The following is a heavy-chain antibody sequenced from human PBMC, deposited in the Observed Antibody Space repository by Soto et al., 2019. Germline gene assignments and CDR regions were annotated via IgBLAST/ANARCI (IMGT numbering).Heavy chain of an antibody. Sequence: EVQVLESGGGLIQPGGSLRLSCAFSGLTFSRYAASWVRQAPGKGLEWVSGIAASGHNTYYADSVEGRFTISRDNSNNPLFLQMNNLRAEDTAVYYCAKAVGEYLYFFNTWGQGILVTVSS. CDR1: GLTFSRYA. V-gene: IGHV3-23*01. D-gene: IGHD3-10*01. CDR3: AKAVGEYLYFFNT. J-gene: IGHJ5*02. CDR2: IAASGHNT.